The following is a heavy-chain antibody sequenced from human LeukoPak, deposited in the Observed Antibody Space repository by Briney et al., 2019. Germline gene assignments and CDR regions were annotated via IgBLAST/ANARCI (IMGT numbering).Heavy chain of an antibody. CDR1: GGSISSYY. CDR3: ARQGRRSQKYGSVRLGGFGY. J-gene: IGHJ4*02. V-gene: IGHV4-59*08. CDR2: IYYSGST. Sequence: SETLSLTCTGSGGSISSYYWRWIRQPPGKGLEWIAYIYYSGSTNYNPSLKSRVTISVDTSKNQFSLKLSSVTAADTAVYYCARQGRRSQKYGSVRLGGFGYWGQGTLVTVSS. D-gene: IGHD3-10*01.